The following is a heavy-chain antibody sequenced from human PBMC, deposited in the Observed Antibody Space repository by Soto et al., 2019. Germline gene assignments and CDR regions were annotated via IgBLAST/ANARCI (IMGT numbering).Heavy chain of an antibody. Sequence: EVQLLESGGGLVQPGGSLRLSCAASGFIFSNYGMTWVRQTPGKGLEWVSAISGSGGSTYYADSVKGRFTVSRDNSEETLYLQMNSLSGEDTAIRYCAKDRGGTVVEYFQYWGQGTLVTVSS. J-gene: IGHJ1*01. CDR1: GFIFSNYG. CDR2: ISGSGGST. D-gene: IGHD1-26*01. CDR3: AKDRGGTVVEYFQY. V-gene: IGHV3-23*01.